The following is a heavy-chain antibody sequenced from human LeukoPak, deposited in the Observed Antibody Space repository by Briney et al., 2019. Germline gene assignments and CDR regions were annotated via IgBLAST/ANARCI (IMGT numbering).Heavy chain of an antibody. CDR1: GGTFSSYA. CDR3: ARAGLRYFDWSNNWFDP. V-gene: IGHV1-69*05. D-gene: IGHD3-9*01. Sequence: SVKVSCKASGGTFSSYAISWVRQAPGQGLEWMGGIIPIFGTANYAQKFQGRVTITTDESTSTAYMELSSLRSEDTAVYYCARAGLRYFDWSNNWFDPWGQGTLVTVSS. J-gene: IGHJ5*02. CDR2: IIPIFGTA.